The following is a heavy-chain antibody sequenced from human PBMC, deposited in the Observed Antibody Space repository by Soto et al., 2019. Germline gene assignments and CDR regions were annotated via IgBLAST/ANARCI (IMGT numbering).Heavy chain of an antibody. D-gene: IGHD6-13*01. Sequence: QVQLVQSGAEVKKPGASVKVSCKASGYTFTGYYMHWVRQAPGQGLEWMGWINPNSGGTNYAQKFQGRVTMTRDTSISTAYMELSRLRSDDTAVYYCARDHFTRRQQLVLNWFDPWGQGTLVTVSS. CDR1: GYTFTGYY. J-gene: IGHJ5*02. V-gene: IGHV1-2*02. CDR3: ARDHFTRRQQLVLNWFDP. CDR2: INPNSGGT.